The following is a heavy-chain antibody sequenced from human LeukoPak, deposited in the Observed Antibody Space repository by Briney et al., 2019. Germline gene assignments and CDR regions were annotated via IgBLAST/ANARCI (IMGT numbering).Heavy chain of an antibody. V-gene: IGHV3-74*01. D-gene: IGHD3-10*01. Sequence: PGGSLRLSCAASGFIFSSYWMYWVRQAPGKGLVWVSHINSDGSATTYADSVKGRFTISRDNAKNTLYLQMNSLRAEDTAVYHCVRDGSGASFAYWGQGTLVTVSS. J-gene: IGHJ4*02. CDR1: GFIFSSYW. CDR3: VRDGSGASFAY. CDR2: INSDGSAT.